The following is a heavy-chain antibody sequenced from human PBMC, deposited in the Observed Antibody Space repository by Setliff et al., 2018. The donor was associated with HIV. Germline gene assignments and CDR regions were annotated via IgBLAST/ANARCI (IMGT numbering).Heavy chain of an antibody. CDR1: RFTFSSYA. V-gene: IGHV3-23*01. D-gene: IGHD1-26*01. CDR3: AKDRKDSGSYPYFDY. CDR2: ISGSGGST. J-gene: IGHJ4*02. Sequence: PGGSLRLSCAASRFTFSSYAMSWVRQAPGKGLEWVSDISGSGGSTYYADSVKGRFTISRDNSKNTLYLQMNSLRVEDTAVYYCAKDRKDSGSYPYFDYWGQGILVTVSS.